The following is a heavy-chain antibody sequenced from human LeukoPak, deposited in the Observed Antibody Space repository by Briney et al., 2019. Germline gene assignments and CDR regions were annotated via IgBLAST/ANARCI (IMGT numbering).Heavy chain of an antibody. CDR1: GFTFSSYA. J-gene: IGHJ6*02. V-gene: IGHV3-23*01. CDR3: AESSYYYYGMDV. CDR2: ISGSGGST. D-gene: IGHD2-2*01. Sequence: GGSLRLSCAASGFTFSSYAMSWVRQAPGKGLEWVSAISGSGGSTYYADSVKSRFTISRDNSKNTLYLQMNSLRAEDTAVYYCAESSYYYYGMDVWGQGTTVTVSS.